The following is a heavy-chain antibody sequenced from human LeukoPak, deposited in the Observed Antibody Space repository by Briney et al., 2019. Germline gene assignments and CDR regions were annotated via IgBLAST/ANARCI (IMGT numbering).Heavy chain of an antibody. D-gene: IGHD3-16*02. V-gene: IGHV4-39*01. Sequence: PSETLSLTCTVSGGSISSSSYYWGWIRQRPGKGLEWIGSIYYSGSTYYNPSLKSRVTISVDTSKNQFSLKLSSVTAADTAVYYCARHGTARYVWGSYRYDWFDPWGQGTLVTVSS. CDR1: GGSISSSSYY. J-gene: IGHJ5*02. CDR3: ARHGTARYVWGSYRYDWFDP. CDR2: IYYSGST.